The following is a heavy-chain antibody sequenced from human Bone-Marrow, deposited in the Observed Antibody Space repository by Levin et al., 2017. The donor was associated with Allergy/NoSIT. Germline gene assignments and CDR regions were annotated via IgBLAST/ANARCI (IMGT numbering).Heavy chain of an antibody. CDR1: GYIFTDYY. CDR2: INPNSGGT. J-gene: IGHJ6*03. Sequence: ASVKVSCKASGYIFTDYYIHWVRQAPGQGLEWMGWINPNSGGTKYAQKFQGRVTMTRDTSISTAYVDLSRLRFDDTAVYYCARAIASGGNTYYYYYMDVWGKGTTVAVSS. D-gene: IGHD3-16*01. V-gene: IGHV1-2*02. CDR3: ARAIASGGNTYYYYYMDV.